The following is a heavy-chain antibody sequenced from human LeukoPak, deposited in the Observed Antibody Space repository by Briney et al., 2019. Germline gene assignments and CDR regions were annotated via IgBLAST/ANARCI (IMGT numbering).Heavy chain of an antibody. D-gene: IGHD1-26*01. V-gene: IGHV3-53*01. Sequence: GGSLRLSCAASGFTFSSYSMNWVRQAPGKGLEWVSVIYSGGSTYYADSVKGRFTISRDNSKNTLYLQMNSLRAEDTAVYYCAADSGGSSGDYWGQGTLVTVSS. CDR1: GFTFSSYS. J-gene: IGHJ4*02. CDR3: AADSGGSSGDY. CDR2: IYSGGST.